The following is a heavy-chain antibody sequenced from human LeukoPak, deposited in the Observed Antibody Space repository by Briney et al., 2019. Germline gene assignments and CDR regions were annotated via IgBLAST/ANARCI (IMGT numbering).Heavy chain of an antibody. CDR2: ISGSGDST. CDR3: ASRWFDP. V-gene: IGHV3-23*01. Sequence: GGSLRLSCAASGFTFSSYAMSWLRQAPGKGLEWVSVISGSGDSTKYADSVKGRFTISRDNSKNTLYLQMNSLRVEDTAVYYCASRWFDPGGQGALVMVSS. J-gene: IGHJ5*02. CDR1: GFTFSSYA.